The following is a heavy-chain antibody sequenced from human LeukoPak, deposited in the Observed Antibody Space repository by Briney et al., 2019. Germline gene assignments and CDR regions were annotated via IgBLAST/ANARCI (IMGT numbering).Heavy chain of an antibody. CDR2: MNPNSGNT. Sequence: ASVKVSCKASGYTFTSYDINWVRQATGQGLEWMGWMNPNSGNTGYAQKFQGRVTMTRNTSISTAYMELSSLRSEDTAAYYCARDGSYHYYYYMDVWGKGTTVTVSS. CDR3: ARDGSYHYYYYMDV. V-gene: IGHV1-8*01. J-gene: IGHJ6*03. D-gene: IGHD1-26*01. CDR1: GYTFTSYD.